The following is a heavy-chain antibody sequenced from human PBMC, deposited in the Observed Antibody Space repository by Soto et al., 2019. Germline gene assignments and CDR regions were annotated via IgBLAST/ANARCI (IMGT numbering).Heavy chain of an antibody. J-gene: IGHJ5*02. D-gene: IGHD6-13*01. CDR1: GCSVRSGSFY. V-gene: IGHV4-61*01. CDR2: FYDSGST. Sequence: SESLALACALSGCSVRSGSFYWSWIRRPPGKGLEWIGYFYDSGSTNYNPSLRSRVTMSVDKSKNQFSLKLSSVTAADTAVYYCARDPDYSTANWFDPWGQGTLVTVSS. CDR3: ARDPDYSTANWFDP.